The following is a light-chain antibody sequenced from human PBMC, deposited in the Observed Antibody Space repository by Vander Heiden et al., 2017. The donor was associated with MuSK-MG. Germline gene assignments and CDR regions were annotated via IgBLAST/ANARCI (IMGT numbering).Light chain of an antibody. V-gene: IGKV3-20*01. CDR2: ATS. J-gene: IGKJ5*01. Sequence: EIVLTQSPGTLSLSPGERATLSCRARQRIDSTYFAWYQQEPGQSPELLIYATSGRATGVPDRFSGSGSGTDFTLTISRLEPEDFAVYYCQQYGTSLPITFGQGTRLEIK. CDR1: QRIDSTY. CDR3: QQYGTSLPIT.